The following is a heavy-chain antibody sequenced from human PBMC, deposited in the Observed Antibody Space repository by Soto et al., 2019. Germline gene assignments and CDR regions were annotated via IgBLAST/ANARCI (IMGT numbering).Heavy chain of an antibody. J-gene: IGHJ4*02. CDR3: ARQIYDSDTGPNFQYYFDS. V-gene: IGHV5-10-1*01. D-gene: IGHD3-22*01. CDR2: IDPSDSQT. Sequence: PGESLKISFKGSGYSFAGYWIPWVRQTPGKGLEWIVRIDPSDSQTYYSPSFRGHVTISVTKSITTVFLQWSSLRASDTAMYYCARQIYDSDTGPNFQYYFDSWGQGTPVTGSS. CDR1: GYSFAGYW.